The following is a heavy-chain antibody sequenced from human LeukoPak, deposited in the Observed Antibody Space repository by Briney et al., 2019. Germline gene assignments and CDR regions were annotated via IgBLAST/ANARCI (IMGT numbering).Heavy chain of an antibody. CDR2: IYYSGST. CDR1: GGSISSSSYY. V-gene: IGHV4-39*07. Sequence: KTSETLSLTCTVSGGSISSSSYYWGWIRQPPGKGLEWIGSIYYSGSTYYNPSLKSRVTISIDTSKNHFSLKLSSVTAADTAVYYWAGDPRYYSNYGLGYFDYWGQGTLVTVSA. D-gene: IGHD4-11*01. CDR3: AGDPRYYSNYGLGYFDY. J-gene: IGHJ4*02.